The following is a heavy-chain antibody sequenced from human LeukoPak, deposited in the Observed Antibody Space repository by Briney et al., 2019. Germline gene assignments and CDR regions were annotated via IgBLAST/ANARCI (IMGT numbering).Heavy chain of an antibody. CDR2: IKQDGSEK. J-gene: IGHJ4*02. CDR3: ALGSAYDTVDY. CDR1: GFTFSSYW. V-gene: IGHV3-7*05. D-gene: IGHD5-12*01. Sequence: TGRSLRLSCAASGFTFSSYWMNWVRQAPGKGLEWVANIKQDGSEKYSVDSVKGRFTISRDNAKNSLYLHMNSLRAEDTAVYYCALGSAYDTVDYWGQGTLVTVSS.